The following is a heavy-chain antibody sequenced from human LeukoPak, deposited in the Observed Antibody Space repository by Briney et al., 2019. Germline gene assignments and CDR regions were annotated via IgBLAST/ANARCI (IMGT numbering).Heavy chain of an antibody. V-gene: IGHV1-2*02. Sequence: ASVKVSCKASGYTFTGYYMHWVRQAPGQGLEWMGWINPNSGGTNYAQKFQGRVTMTRDTSISTAYMELSRLRSDDTAVYYCASAIMVRGANAFDIWGQGTMVTVSS. CDR2: INPNSGGT. D-gene: IGHD3-10*01. CDR3: ASAIMVRGANAFDI. J-gene: IGHJ3*02. CDR1: GYTFTGYY.